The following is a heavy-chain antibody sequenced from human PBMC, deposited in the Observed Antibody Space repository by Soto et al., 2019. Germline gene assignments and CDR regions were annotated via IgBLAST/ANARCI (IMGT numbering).Heavy chain of an antibody. Sequence: SETLSLTCTVSGGSISSGGYYWSWIRQHPGKGLEWIGYIYYSGSTYYNPSLKSRVTISVDTSKNQFSLKLSSVTAADTAVYYCARGLRPLLRFLGFDYWGQGTLVTVSS. CDR2: IYYSGST. CDR3: ARGLRPLLRFLGFDY. V-gene: IGHV4-31*03. J-gene: IGHJ4*02. CDR1: GGSISSGGYY. D-gene: IGHD3-3*01.